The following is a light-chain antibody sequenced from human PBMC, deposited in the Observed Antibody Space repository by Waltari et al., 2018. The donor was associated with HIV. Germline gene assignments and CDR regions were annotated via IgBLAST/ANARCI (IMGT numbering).Light chain of an antibody. CDR1: QTVSTN. V-gene: IGKV3-15*01. Sequence: VMTQSPATLSVSPGDRATLSCRASQTVSTNLAWYQQKPGQAPRLLIYDAATRATGIPARFSGSGSGTEFTLTITSLQSEDSAIYYCQQYNSAPLTFGGGTKVEIK. CDR2: DAA. CDR3: QQYNSAPLT. J-gene: IGKJ4*01.